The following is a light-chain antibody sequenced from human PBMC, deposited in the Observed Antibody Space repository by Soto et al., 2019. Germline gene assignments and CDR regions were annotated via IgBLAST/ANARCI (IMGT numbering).Light chain of an antibody. CDR2: GAT. V-gene: IGKV3-15*01. J-gene: IGKJ1*01. Sequence: EIVMTQSPFTVSVSPVERATLSCRASQSVRSNLAWYQQKPGQAPRLLIYGATTRATGIPARFSGSGSGTEFTLTISSLQSEDFAVYYCQQYNEWWTFGQGTKVDI. CDR3: QQYNEWWT. CDR1: QSVRSN.